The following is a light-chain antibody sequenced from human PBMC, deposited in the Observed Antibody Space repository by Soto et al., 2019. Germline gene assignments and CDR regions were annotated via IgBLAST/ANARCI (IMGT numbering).Light chain of an antibody. Sequence: QSALTQPASVSGSPGQSITISCTGTSSDIGRFHYVSWYQQHPGKVPKLMIYEVSNRPSAVSNRFSGSKSGNTASLTISGLQVEYEADYYCSLHTPSNTQVYVGGTKVAVL. V-gene: IGLV2-14*01. CDR3: SLHTPSNTQV. J-gene: IGLJ3*02. CDR2: EVS. CDR1: SSDIGRFHY.